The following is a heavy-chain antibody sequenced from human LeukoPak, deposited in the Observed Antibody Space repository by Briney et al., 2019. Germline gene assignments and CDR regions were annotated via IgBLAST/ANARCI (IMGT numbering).Heavy chain of an antibody. CDR3: AGRTGELSE. Sequence: NPSETLSLTCAVSGASISSYYWSWIRQPAGKGLEWIGRIYTSGSSHSNPSLESRVTISADKSKNQVSLKLSSVTAADTAVYYCAGRTGELSEWGQGALVTVSS. V-gene: IGHV4-59*10. D-gene: IGHD1-7*01. CDR1: GASISSYY. J-gene: IGHJ4*02. CDR2: IYTSGSS.